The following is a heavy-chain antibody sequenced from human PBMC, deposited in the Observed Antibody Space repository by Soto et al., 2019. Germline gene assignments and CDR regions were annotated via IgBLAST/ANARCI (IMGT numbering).Heavy chain of an antibody. J-gene: IGHJ4*02. V-gene: IGHV1-18*01. Sequence: QVQLVQSGTEVKKPGASVKVSCKASGYTFTTCGISWVRQAPGQGLEWIGWISTYNGNTNYAQKLQGRVTMTTDTSTSTAYMELRSLRSDDTAVYYCVRDLDGSGSYYTDFWGQGTLVYVSS. CDR1: GYTFTTCG. CDR3: VRDLDGSGSYYTDF. D-gene: IGHD3-10*01. CDR2: ISTYNGNT.